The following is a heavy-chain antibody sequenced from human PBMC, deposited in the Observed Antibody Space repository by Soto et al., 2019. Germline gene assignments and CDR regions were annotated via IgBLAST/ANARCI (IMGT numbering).Heavy chain of an antibody. CDR2: IYSGGST. CDR3: ARANSNYYGMDV. V-gene: IGHV3-53*02. J-gene: IGHJ6*02. D-gene: IGHD4-4*01. Sequence: VQLVETGGGLIQPGGSLRLSCAASGFTVSSNYMSWVRQAPGKGLEWVSVIYSGGSTYYADSVKGRFTISRDNSKNTLYLQMNSLRAEDTAVYYCARANSNYYGMDVWGQGTTVTVSS. CDR1: GFTVSSNY.